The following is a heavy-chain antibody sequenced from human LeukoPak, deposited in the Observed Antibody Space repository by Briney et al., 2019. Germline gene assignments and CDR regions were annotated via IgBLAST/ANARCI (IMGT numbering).Heavy chain of an antibody. CDR3: ARGYKPPDFDY. CDR2: ISAYNGNT. D-gene: IGHD1-14*01. V-gene: IGHV1-18*01. CDR1: GYSFSSYG. J-gene: IGHJ4*02. Sequence: GASVKVSCKASGYSFSSYGITWVRQAPGQGLEWMGWISAYNGNTNYAQNLQGRVTMTTDTSTSTDYMELRTLTSDDTAVYYCARGYKPPDFDYWGQGTLVTVSS.